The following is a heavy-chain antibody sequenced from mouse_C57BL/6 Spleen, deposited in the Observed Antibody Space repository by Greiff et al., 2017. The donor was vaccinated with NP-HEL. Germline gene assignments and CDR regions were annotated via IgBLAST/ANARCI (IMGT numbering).Heavy chain of an antibody. Sequence: QVQLKQSGAELVMPGASVKLSCKASGYTFTSHWMHWVKQRPGQGLEWIGEIDPSDSYTNYNQKFKGKSTLTVDKSSSTAYMQLSSLTSEDSAVYYCARKGITTAYWGQGTLVTVSA. J-gene: IGHJ3*01. CDR3: ARKGITTAY. V-gene: IGHV1-69*01. CDR1: GYTFTSHW. CDR2: IDPSDSYT. D-gene: IGHD1-1*01.